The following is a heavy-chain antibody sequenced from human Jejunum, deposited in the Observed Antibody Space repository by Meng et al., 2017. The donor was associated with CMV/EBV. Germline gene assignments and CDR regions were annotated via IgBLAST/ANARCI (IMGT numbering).Heavy chain of an antibody. V-gene: IGHV3-48*04. Sequence: CVASGLTFRTYRMNWVRQAPGKGLERLSYISSGSSTEYYADSVRGRFTISRDNAKNSLFLQMNGLRAEDTAVYYCAKPEHYGLDVWGRGTTVTVSS. CDR2: ISSGSSTE. CDR3: AKPEHYGLDV. CDR1: GLTFRTYR. D-gene: IGHD1-14*01. J-gene: IGHJ6*02.